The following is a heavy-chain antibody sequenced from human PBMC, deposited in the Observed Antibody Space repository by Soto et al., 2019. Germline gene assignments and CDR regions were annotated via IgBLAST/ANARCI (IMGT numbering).Heavy chain of an antibody. CDR2: IDHSGNT. CDR1: GGSFSAYSHF. V-gene: IGHV4-34*01. CDR3: ARWKLPVTTMRRYYYGMDV. Sequence: QVQLQQWGAGLLKPSETLSLTCAVYGGSFSAYSHFWGWIRQPPGKGLEWIGEIDHSGNTNYNPSLKRRVTISLDTSKNQFSLKVNSVTAADTAVYYCARWKLPVTTMRRYYYGMDVWGQGTTVTVS. D-gene: IGHD4-17*01. J-gene: IGHJ6*02.